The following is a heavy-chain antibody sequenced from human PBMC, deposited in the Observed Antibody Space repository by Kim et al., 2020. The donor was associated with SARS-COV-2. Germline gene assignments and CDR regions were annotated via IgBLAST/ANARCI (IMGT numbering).Heavy chain of an antibody. CDR3: AREPRENPRRLRFFGVAPHTFDY. CDR1: GFTFSSYS. D-gene: IGHD3-3*01. Sequence: GGSLRLSCAASGFTFSSYSMNWVRQAPGKGLEWVSYISSSSSTIYYADSVKGRFTISRDNAKNSLYLQMNSLRDEDTAVYYCAREPRENPRRLRFFGVAPHTFDYWGQGTLVTVSS. V-gene: IGHV3-48*02. CDR2: ISSSSSTI. J-gene: IGHJ4*02.